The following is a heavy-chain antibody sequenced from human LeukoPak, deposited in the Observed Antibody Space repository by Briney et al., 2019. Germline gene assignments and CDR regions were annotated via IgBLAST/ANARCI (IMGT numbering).Heavy chain of an antibody. CDR3: ARGDGYYDFWSGSIA. Sequence: PSGTLSLTCGVSGGSISSYYWSWIRQPPGKGLEWIGYIYYSGSTNYNPSLKSRVTISVDTSKNQFSLKLSSVTAADTAVYYCARGDGYYDFWSGSIAWGQGTLVTVSS. CDR1: GGSISSYY. J-gene: IGHJ5*02. CDR2: IYYSGST. D-gene: IGHD3-3*01. V-gene: IGHV4-59*01.